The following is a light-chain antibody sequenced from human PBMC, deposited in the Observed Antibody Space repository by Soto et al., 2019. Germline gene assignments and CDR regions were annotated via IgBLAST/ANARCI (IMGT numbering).Light chain of an antibody. CDR1: QTVTTN. Sequence: EVVMTQSPATLSVSPGERATLSCRASQTVTTNLAWYQQKPGQPPRLVIYGASTRATGIPARLNGSGSGTEFTLTISSLQSEDFAVYYCQHYGKSMYTFGQGTKLEIK. CDR3: QHYGKSMYT. J-gene: IGKJ2*01. V-gene: IGKV3-15*01. CDR2: GAS.